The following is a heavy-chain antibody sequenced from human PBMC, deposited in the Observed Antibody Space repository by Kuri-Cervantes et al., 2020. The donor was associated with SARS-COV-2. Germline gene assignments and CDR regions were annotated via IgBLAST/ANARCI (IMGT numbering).Heavy chain of an antibody. V-gene: IGHV1-69*10. J-gene: IGHJ4*02. Sequence: SVKVSCKASGGTYTNYAISWVRQAPGQGLEWMGGIIPIHGAPNYAQKFQGRVTITAHSSTTTVYMELSRLTSEDTAMYYCAREMGTAAAADYWGQGTLVTVSS. CDR2: IIPIHGAP. CDR3: AREMGTAAAADY. CDR1: GGTYTNYA. D-gene: IGHD6-13*01.